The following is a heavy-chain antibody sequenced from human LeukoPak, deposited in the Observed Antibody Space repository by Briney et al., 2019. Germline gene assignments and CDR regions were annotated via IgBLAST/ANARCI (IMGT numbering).Heavy chain of an antibody. CDR3: AKSREWYQLLYFDY. CDR2: ISGSGGST. D-gene: IGHD2-2*01. Sequence: GGSLRLSCAASGFTFSSYAMSWVRQAPGKGLEGVSAISGSGGSTYYADSVKGRFTISRDNSKNTLYLQMNSLRAEDTAVYYCAKSREWYQLLYFDYWGQGTLVTVSS. V-gene: IGHV3-23*01. CDR1: GFTFSSYA. J-gene: IGHJ4*02.